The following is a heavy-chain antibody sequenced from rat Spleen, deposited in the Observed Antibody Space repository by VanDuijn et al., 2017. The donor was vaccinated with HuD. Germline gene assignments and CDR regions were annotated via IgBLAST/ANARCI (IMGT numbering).Heavy chain of an antibody. CDR3: ATRDGGYPH. CDR1: GFTFSHYD. D-gene: IGHD1-11*01. V-gene: IGHV5-7*01. J-gene: IGHJ2*01. CDR2: INYDVSST. Sequence: EVQLVESGGGLVQPGRSMKLSCAASGFTFSHYDMAWVRQAPKKGLEWVAFINYDVSSTFYRDSVKGRFTISRENTKSTLYLQMDSLRSEDTATYYCATRDGGYPHWGQGVMVTVSS.